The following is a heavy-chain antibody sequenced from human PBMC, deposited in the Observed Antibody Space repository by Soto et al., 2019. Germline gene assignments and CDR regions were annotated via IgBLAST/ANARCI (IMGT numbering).Heavy chain of an antibody. CDR1: GYIFTGYY. Sequence: VASVKVSCKASGYIFTGYYMHWVRQAPGQGLEWMGWINPNSGGTNYAQKFQGRVTMTRDTSISTAYMELSRLRSDDTAVYYCACLPISPGYISGWDAFDIWGQGTMVTVSS. CDR2: INPNSGGT. CDR3: ACLPISPGYISGWDAFDI. D-gene: IGHD6-19*01. V-gene: IGHV1-2*02. J-gene: IGHJ3*02.